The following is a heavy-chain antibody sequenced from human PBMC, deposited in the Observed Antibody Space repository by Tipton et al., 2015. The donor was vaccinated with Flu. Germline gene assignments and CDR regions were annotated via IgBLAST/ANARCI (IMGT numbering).Heavy chain of an antibody. Sequence: TLSLTCSVSGASISTSYWSWIRQPAGKGLQWIGRIYTNGRTNYNPSLESRVSISADTSKNEFSLSLSSVTAADTAMYYCARYRGSNARGEGNDAFDIWGQGTMVSVSS. CDR2: IYTNGRT. J-gene: IGHJ3*02. CDR1: GASISTSY. D-gene: IGHD1-26*01. CDR3: ARYRGSNARGEGNDAFDI. V-gene: IGHV4-4*07.